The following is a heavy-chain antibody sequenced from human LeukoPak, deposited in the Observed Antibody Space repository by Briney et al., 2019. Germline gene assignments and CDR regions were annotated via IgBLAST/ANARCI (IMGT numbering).Heavy chain of an antibody. D-gene: IGHD1-26*01. CDR1: GFTFSSYG. Sequence: GSLRLSCAASGFTFSSYGMHWVRQAPGKGLEWVAVIWYDGSNKYYADSVKGRFTISRDNSKNTLYLQMNSLRAEDTAVYYCARDSGSYYGHDAFDIWGQGTMVTVSS. CDR2: IWYDGSNK. CDR3: ARDSGSYYGHDAFDI. V-gene: IGHV3-33*01. J-gene: IGHJ3*02.